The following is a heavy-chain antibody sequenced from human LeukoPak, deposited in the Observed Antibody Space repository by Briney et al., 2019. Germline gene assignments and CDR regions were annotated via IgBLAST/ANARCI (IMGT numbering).Heavy chain of an antibody. D-gene: IGHD1-26*01. V-gene: IGHV4-30-2*02. CDR1: GGSISSGGYY. CDR2: VYYTGST. CDR3: SGEPRL. Sequence: ASETLSLTCTVSGGSISSGGYYWSWIRQPPGKGLEWIGYVYYTGSTYYNPSLKSRVTVSVDRSNNQFSLKVHSVTAADTAVYYCSGEPRLWGQGTLVTVSS. J-gene: IGHJ4*02.